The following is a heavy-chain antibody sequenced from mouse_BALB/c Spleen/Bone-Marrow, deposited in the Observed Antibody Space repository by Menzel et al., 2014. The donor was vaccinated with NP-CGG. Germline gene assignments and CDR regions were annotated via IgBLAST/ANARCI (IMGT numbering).Heavy chain of an antibody. V-gene: IGHV1-74*01. J-gene: IGHJ3*01. D-gene: IGHD1-1*01. Sequence: VQLQQSGAELVRPGASVKLSCRTSGYTFTGYWMNWVKQRPEQGLEWIGRIDPYDSETHYNQKFKVKAILTVDKSSSTAHMQLSSLTSEDSAVYYCAYGSSFGFAYWGQGTLVTVSA. CDR1: GYTFTGYW. CDR3: AYGSSFGFAY. CDR2: IDPYDSET.